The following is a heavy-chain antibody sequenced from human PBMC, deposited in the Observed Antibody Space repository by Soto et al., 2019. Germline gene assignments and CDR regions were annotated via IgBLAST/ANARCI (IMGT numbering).Heavy chain of an antibody. J-gene: IGHJ4*02. CDR2: INHSGST. CDR3: ARRYSYGYRFDY. Sequence: SETLSLTCAVYGGSFSGYYWSWIRQPPGKGLEWIGEINHSGSTNYNPSLKSRVTISVDTSKNQFSLKLSSVTAADTAVYYCARRYSYGYRFDYWGQGTLLTVSS. D-gene: IGHD5-18*01. CDR1: GGSFSGYY. V-gene: IGHV4-34*01.